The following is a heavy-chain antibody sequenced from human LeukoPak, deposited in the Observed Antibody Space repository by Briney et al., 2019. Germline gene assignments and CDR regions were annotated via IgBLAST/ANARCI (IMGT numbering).Heavy chain of an antibody. V-gene: IGHV4-59*08. Sequence: SETLSLTCTVSGGSISSYYWSWIRQPPGKGLEWIGYINYSGSTNYNPSLKSRVTISVDTSKNQFSLKLSSVTAAVTAVYYCARPLWFGELGSFGYWGQGTLVTVSS. CDR2: INYSGST. CDR1: GGSISSYY. J-gene: IGHJ4*02. CDR3: ARPLWFGELGSFGY. D-gene: IGHD3-10*01.